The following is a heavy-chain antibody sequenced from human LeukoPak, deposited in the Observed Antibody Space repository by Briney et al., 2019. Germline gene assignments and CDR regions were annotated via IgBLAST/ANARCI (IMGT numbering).Heavy chain of an antibody. D-gene: IGHD1-7*01. CDR2: INWNSGSI. CDR1: GFTFDDCA. V-gene: IGHV3-9*01. J-gene: IGHJ2*01. Sequence: GSSVRVSCAASGFTFDDCAIHWVRQAPGKGLEWVSWINWNSGSIGYVDSVQGRFTISRDNAKNSLYLQMKSLRAEDTALYYCESANWKYVSGYFDLWGRGTLVTVSS. CDR3: ESANWKYVSGYFDL.